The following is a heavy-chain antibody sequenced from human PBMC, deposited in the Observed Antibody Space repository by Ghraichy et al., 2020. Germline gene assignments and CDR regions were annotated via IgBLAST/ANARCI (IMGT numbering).Heavy chain of an antibody. CDR1: GDSVSSNSAA. V-gene: IGHV6-1*01. CDR2: TYYRSKWYN. J-gene: IGHJ6*03. D-gene: IGHD3-9*01. CDR3: ARGYFDWLLSQTPYYYYYYYMDV. Sequence: SQTLSLTCAISGDSVSSNSAAWNWIRQSPSRGLEWLGRTYYRSKWYNDYAVSVKSRITINPDTSKNQFSLQLNSVTPEDTAVYYCARGYFDWLLSQTPYYYYYYYMDVWGKGTTVTVSS.